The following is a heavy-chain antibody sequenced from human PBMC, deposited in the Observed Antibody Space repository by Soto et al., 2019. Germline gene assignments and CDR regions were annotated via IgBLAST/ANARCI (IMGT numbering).Heavy chain of an antibody. V-gene: IGHV4-61*01. CDR3: ARDLGGSYPDY. Sequence: QVQLQESGPGLVKPSETLSLTCTVSGGSVSSGSYYWSWIRQPPGKGLEWIGYIYYSGSTNYNPSLKSRVTISVDTSKNQFSRKLSSVTAADTAVYYCARDLGGSYPDYWGQGTLVTVSS. CDR2: IYYSGST. CDR1: GGSVSSGSYY. D-gene: IGHD1-26*01. J-gene: IGHJ4*02.